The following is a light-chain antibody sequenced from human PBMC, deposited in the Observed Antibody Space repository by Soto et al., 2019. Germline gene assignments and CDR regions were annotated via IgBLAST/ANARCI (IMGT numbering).Light chain of an antibody. CDR1: GSDIGGYNY. J-gene: IGLJ2*01. V-gene: IGLV2-8*01. CDR2: DVI. CDR3: SSFVGGDSFDVI. Sequence: QSALTLPPSASGSPGQSVTISCTGTGSDIGGYNYVSWYQQYPGKAPKVMIYDVIKRPSGVPDRFSGSKSGNTASLTVSGLRADDEAVDYCSSFVGGDSFDVIFGGGTKLTVL.